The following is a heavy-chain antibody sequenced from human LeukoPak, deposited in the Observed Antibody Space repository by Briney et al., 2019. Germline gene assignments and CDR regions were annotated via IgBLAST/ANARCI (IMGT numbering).Heavy chain of an antibody. CDR1: GFTFTSYY. CDR2: INPSTGAT. CDR3: ARAYTYCSSTSCYIHYYYGMDV. D-gene: IGHD2-2*02. J-gene: IGHJ6*02. Sequence: GASVKVSCRTSGFTFTSYYIHWVRQAPGQGLEYMGIINPSTGATRYAPEFQARVTMTGDTSTDTVYMELSSLRSEDTAVYYCARAYTYCSSTSCYIHYYYGMDVWGQGTTVTVSS. V-gene: IGHV1-46*01.